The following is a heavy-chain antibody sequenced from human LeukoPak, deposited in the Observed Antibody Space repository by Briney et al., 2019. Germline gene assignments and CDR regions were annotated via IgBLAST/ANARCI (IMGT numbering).Heavy chain of an antibody. V-gene: IGHV3-64D*09. Sequence: GGSLRLSCSVSGFTFSAYTMHWVRQAPGRGLQYVSSISSDGVKTYYADSVKGRFTISRDNSKNTLYLQMSSLRLEDTAVYYCVKDRWVDYWGQGALVTVSS. CDR2: ISSDGVKT. J-gene: IGHJ4*02. CDR1: GFTFSAYT. D-gene: IGHD5-24*01. CDR3: VKDRWVDY.